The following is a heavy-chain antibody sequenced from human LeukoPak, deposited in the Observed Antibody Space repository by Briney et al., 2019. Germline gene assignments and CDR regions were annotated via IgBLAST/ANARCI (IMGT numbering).Heavy chain of an antibody. CDR3: ARRSRTGFFDY. V-gene: IGHV4-39*01. Sequence: SETLSLTCTVSGGSFSSNSYYWGWIRQPPGKGLELIGSIYYSGSTFYNPSLKSRVTISVDTSKNQFSLRVSSVTAAGTAVYYCARRSRTGFFDYWGQGTLVTVSS. CDR2: IYYSGST. J-gene: IGHJ4*02. CDR1: GGSFSSNSYY. D-gene: IGHD3-10*01.